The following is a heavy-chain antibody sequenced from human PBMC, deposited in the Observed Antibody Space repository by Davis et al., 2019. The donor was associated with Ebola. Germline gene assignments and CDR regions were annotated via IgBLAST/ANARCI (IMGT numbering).Heavy chain of an antibody. J-gene: IGHJ4*02. CDR3: TRGGLDY. Sequence: SETLSLTCSVSGGSTNSNYWSWIRQPPGKGLEWIGYIYYSGSTNYNPSLKSRVTISIDAPKDQFSLKLSSVTAADTAVYYCTRGGLDYWGQGTLVTVSS. CDR2: IYYSGST. D-gene: IGHD3-16*01. V-gene: IGHV4-59*08. CDR1: GGSTNSNY.